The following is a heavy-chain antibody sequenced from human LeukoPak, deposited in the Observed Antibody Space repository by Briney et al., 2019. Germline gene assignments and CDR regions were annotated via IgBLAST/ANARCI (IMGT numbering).Heavy chain of an antibody. CDR2: INPNSGGT. CDR3: AIEDIVVVPAATGVKSANWFDP. J-gene: IGHJ5*02. Sequence: GASVKVSCKASGYTFTGYYMHWVRQAPGQGPEWMGWINPNSGGTNYAQKFQGRVTMTRDTSISTAYMELSRLRSDDTAVYYCAIEDIVVVPAATGVKSANWFDPWGQGTLVTVSS. D-gene: IGHD2-2*01. V-gene: IGHV1-2*02. CDR1: GYTFTGYY.